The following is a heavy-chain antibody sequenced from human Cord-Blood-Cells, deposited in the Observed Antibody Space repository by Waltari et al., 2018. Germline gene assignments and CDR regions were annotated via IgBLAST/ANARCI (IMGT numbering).Heavy chain of an antibody. Sequence: QLQLQESGPGLVKPSETLSLTCTVSGGSISSSSYYWGWIRQPPGKGLEWIGSIYYSGSAYYTPSLKRRGTISVDTSKNQFSLKLSSVTAADAAVYYCARHFLLGEYSSSSEYFQHWGQGTLVTVSS. J-gene: IGHJ1*01. CDR2: IYYSGSA. D-gene: IGHD6-6*01. CDR3: ARHFLLGEYSSSSEYFQH. CDR1: GGSISSSSYY. V-gene: IGHV4-39*01.